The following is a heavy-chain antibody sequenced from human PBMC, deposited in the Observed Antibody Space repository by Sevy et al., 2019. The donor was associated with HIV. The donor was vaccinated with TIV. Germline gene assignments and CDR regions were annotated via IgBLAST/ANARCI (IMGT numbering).Heavy chain of an antibody. J-gene: IGHJ5*02. CDR1: GGSISTYY. V-gene: IGHV4-4*07. CDR2: IHSSGTT. Sequence: SETLSLTCTVSGGSISTYYWSWIRQPAGEGLEWIGRIHSSGTTGYNPSLRSRVTMSLGTSKMQFSLELRSVTVADSAMYFCGGSLGGAPGTINWFDPWGQGTLVTVSS. CDR3: GGSLGGAPGTINWFDP. D-gene: IGHD1-26*01.